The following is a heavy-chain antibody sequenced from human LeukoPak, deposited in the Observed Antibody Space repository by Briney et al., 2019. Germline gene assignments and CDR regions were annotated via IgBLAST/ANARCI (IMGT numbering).Heavy chain of an antibody. V-gene: IGHV3-23*01. Sequence: GGSLRLSCAASGFTFSTYAMSWVRQIPGKGLEWVSAISGSDDGTYYADSVKGRFTISRDNSKNTLYLQMNSLRAEDTAVYYCAKGDTTWELPHDYWGQGTLVTVSS. CDR3: AKGDTTWELPHDY. D-gene: IGHD1-26*01. CDR2: ISGSDDGT. J-gene: IGHJ4*02. CDR1: GFTFSTYA.